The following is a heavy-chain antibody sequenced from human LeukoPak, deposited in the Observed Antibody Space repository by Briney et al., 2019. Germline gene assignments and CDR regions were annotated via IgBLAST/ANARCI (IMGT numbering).Heavy chain of an antibody. CDR2: INYSGTT. J-gene: IGHJ4*02. Sequence: SETLSLTCTVSGGSITSHNWSWIRQTPGQEEEFICQINYSGTTYYNPSLTTRVTLSIDTSKTQFSLTLNSLTAADTAGYYCARDIEEVGATLYFDYWGQGTLVTVSS. V-gene: IGHV4-59*11. D-gene: IGHD1-26*01. CDR3: ARDIEEVGATLYFDY. CDR1: GGSITSHN.